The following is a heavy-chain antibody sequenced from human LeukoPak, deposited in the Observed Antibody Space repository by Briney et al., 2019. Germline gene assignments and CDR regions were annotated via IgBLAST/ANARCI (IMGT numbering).Heavy chain of an antibody. D-gene: IGHD4-17*01. CDR2: ISYDGSNK. V-gene: IGHV3-30*18. CDR1: GFTFSSYG. CDR3: AKDFEVGEAVTLDY. J-gene: IGHJ4*02. Sequence: GGSLRLSCAASGFTFSSYGMHWVRQAPGKGLEWMAVISYDGSNKYYADSVKGRFTISRDNSKNTLYLQMNSLRAEDTAVYYCAKDFEVGEAVTLDYWGQGTLVTVSS.